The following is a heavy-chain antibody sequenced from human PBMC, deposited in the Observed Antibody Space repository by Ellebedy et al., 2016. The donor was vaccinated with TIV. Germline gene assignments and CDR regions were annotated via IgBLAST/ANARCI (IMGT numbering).Heavy chain of an antibody. CDR2: IRRKVHGGTT. CDR3: TSGAPAAAFGVSYS. D-gene: IGHD3-3*01. J-gene: IGHJ4*02. CDR1: GFTFSDRY. Sequence: GGSLRLSCAASGFTFSDRYMDWVRQAPGKGLEWVGFIRRKVHGGTTEYAASVKGRFTISRDDSKNSLFLQMNGLKTEDTAVYYCTSGAPAAAFGVSYSWGQGTLVTVSP. V-gene: IGHV3-72*01.